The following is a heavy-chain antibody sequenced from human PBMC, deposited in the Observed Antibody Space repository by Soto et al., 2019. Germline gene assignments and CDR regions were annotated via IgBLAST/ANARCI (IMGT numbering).Heavy chain of an antibody. Sequence: PGESLKISCKGSGYSFTSYWIGWVRQMPGKGLEWMGIINPGDSDTRYSPSFQGQVTISADKSISTAYLQWSSLKASDTAMYYCARQPGQYYDILTGYYGEGWFDPWGQGTLVTVSS. CDR1: GYSFTSYW. V-gene: IGHV5-51*01. CDR2: INPGDSDT. J-gene: IGHJ5*02. D-gene: IGHD3-9*01. CDR3: ARQPGQYYDILTGYYGEGWFDP.